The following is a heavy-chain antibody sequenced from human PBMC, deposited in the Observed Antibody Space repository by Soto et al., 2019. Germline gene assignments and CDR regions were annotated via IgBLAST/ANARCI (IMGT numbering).Heavy chain of an antibody. CDR3: ARGDEGITIFGVVIPGAGFDY. CDR1: GYTFTSYG. D-gene: IGHD3-3*01. J-gene: IGHJ4*02. Sequence: ASVKVSCKASGYTFTSYGISWVRQAPGQGLEWMGWISAYNGNTNYAQKLQGRGTMTTDTSTSTAYMELRSLRSDDTAVYYCARGDEGITIFGVVIPGAGFDYWGQGTLVTVSS. V-gene: IGHV1-18*01. CDR2: ISAYNGNT.